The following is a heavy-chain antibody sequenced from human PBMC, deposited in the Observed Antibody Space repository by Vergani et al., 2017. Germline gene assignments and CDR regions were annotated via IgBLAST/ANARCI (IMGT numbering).Heavy chain of an antibody. Sequence: QVQLVQSGAEVKKPGSSVKVSCKASGGTFSSYAISWVRQAPGQGLEWMGGSIPIFGTANYAQKFQGRVTITADESTSTAYMELSSLRSEDTAVYYCAILPGGGTSIAARDAFDIWGQGTMVTVSS. J-gene: IGHJ3*02. CDR3: AILPGGGTSIAARDAFDI. D-gene: IGHD6-6*01. CDR1: GGTFSSYA. V-gene: IGHV1-69*01. CDR2: SIPIFGTA.